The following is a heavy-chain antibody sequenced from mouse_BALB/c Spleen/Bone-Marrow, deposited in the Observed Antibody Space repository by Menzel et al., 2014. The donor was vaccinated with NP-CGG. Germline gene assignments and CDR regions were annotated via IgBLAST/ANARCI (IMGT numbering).Heavy chain of an antibody. CDR1: GFTFXNFW. CDR3: TLYYGSNYWFAY. J-gene: IGHJ3*01. V-gene: IGHV6-6*02. D-gene: IGHD1-1*01. CDR2: IRLKSDNYAT. Sequence: EVQLVESGGGLVQPGGSMKLSCVASGFTFXNFWMSWVRRSPEKGLEWVAEIRLKSDNYATHYAESVKGKFTISRDDSKSRLYLQMNSLRTEDTGIYYCTLYYGSNYWFAYWGQGTLVTVSA.